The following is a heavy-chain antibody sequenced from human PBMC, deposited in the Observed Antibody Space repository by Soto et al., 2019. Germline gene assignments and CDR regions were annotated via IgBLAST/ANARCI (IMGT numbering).Heavy chain of an antibody. CDR2: IYYSGST. CDR3: AREVQRDSSGYFYPYFDY. Sequence: PSETLSLTCTVSGGSVSSGSYYWSWIRQPPGKGLEWIGYIYYSGSTNYNPSLKSRVTISVDTSKNQFSLKLSSVTAADTAVYYCAREVQRDSSGYFYPYFDYWGQGTLVTVSS. D-gene: IGHD3-22*01. CDR1: GGSVSSGSYY. V-gene: IGHV4-61*01. J-gene: IGHJ4*02.